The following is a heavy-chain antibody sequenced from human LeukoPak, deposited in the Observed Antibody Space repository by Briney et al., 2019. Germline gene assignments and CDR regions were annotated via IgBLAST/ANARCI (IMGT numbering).Heavy chain of an antibody. J-gene: IGHJ6*02. CDR2: IYYSGST. V-gene: IGHV4-59*01. D-gene: IGHD6-13*01. CDR3: ARGGASGAAALNFLVYYYYYGMDV. CDR1: GGSISSYY. Sequence: SETLSLTCTVSGGSISSYYWSWIRQPPGKGLEWIGYIYYSGSTNYNPSLKSRVTISVDTSKSQFSLKLSSVTAADTAVYYCARGGASGAAALNFLVYYYYYGMDVWGQGTTVTVSS.